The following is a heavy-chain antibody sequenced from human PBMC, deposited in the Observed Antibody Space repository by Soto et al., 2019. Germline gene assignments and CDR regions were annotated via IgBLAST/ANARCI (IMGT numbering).Heavy chain of an antibody. CDR3: ASDAAARLTF. CDR2: LSYDGRTS. V-gene: IGHV3-33*08. J-gene: IGHJ4*02. D-gene: IGHD3-16*01. Sequence: PGGSLRLSCVASGFSFSGYGMHWVRQAPGKGLECVSLLSYDGRTSLSADSVKGRFTISRDHARNTLYLQMKSLRVDDTAIYYCASDAAARLTFWGQGTLVTVSS. CDR1: GFSFSGYG.